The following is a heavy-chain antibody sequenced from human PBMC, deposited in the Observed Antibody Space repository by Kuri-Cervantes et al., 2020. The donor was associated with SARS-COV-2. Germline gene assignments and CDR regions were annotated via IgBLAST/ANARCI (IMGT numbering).Heavy chain of an antibody. CDR2: IWYDGTNK. J-gene: IGHJ4*02. V-gene: IGHV3-30*02. Sequence: GESLKISCVASGFTFSRHGIHWVRQAPGKGLEWVAGIWYDGTNKYYGDSVRGRFTISRDNSKNTLYLQMKSLRDEDTAIYYCAKDRAGVHDFWGQGTLVTVSS. D-gene: IGHD2-21*01. CDR3: AKDRAGVHDF. CDR1: GFTFSRHG.